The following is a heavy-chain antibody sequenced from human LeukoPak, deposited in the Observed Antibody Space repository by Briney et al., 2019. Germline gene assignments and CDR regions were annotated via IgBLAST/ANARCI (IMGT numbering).Heavy chain of an antibody. D-gene: IGHD5-12*01. V-gene: IGHV1-24*01. J-gene: IGHJ4*02. CDR1: GYTLTELS. Sequence: EASAKVSCKVSGYTLTELSMHWVRQAPGKGREWMGGFDPKDGETIYAQKFQGRVTMTEDTSTDTAYMELSSLRSEDTAVYYCATEGVKWLSFDYWGQGTLVTVSS. CDR2: FDPKDGET. CDR3: ATEGVKWLSFDY.